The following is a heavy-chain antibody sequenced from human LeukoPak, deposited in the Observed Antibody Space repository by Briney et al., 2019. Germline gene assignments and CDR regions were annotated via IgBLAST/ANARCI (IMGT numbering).Heavy chain of an antibody. V-gene: IGHV1-2*02. D-gene: IGHD3-10*01. Sequence: VASVKVSCKASGYTFTDFYIHWVRQAPGQGLEWMGWINPNSGGTSYAQNFQGRVTMTRDTSISTAYMELSRLRSDGTAVYYCARDLSFYGSGSYYFDYWGQGTLVTVSS. CDR3: ARDLSFYGSGSYYFDY. CDR1: GYTFTDFY. J-gene: IGHJ4*02. CDR2: INPNSGGT.